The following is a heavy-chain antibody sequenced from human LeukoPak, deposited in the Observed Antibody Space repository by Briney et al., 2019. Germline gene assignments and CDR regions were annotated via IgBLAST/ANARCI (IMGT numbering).Heavy chain of an antibody. CDR2: IYYSGIA. Sequence: SETLSLTCTVSGDSINSTSYYWGWIRQPPGNGLEWIGSIYYSGIAYYSPSRKSRVTISVDTSKNQFSLKLSSATAADTAVYYSATGIPGRVAAPSAWFDPWGQGTLVTVSS. J-gene: IGHJ5*02. V-gene: IGHV4-39*01. D-gene: IGHD6-6*01. CDR1: GDSINSTSYY. CDR3: ATGIPGRVAAPSAWFDP.